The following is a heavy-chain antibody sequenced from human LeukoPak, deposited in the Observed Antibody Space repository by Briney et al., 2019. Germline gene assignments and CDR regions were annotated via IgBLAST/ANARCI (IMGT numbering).Heavy chain of an antibody. V-gene: IGHV3-53*01. CDR3: ASRYY. CDR2: IYSDGTT. J-gene: IGHJ4*02. Sequence: GGSLRLSCAASGFTVSKNYMNWVRQAPGKGLEWVSVIYSDGTTYYAHSVRGRFTISRDNSKNTMYLQMNSLRAEDTAVYYCASRYYWGQGTLVTVSS. CDR1: GFTVSKNY. D-gene: IGHD3-16*02.